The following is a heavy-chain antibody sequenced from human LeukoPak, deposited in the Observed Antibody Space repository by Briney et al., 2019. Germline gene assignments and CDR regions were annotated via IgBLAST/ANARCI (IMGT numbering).Heavy chain of an antibody. V-gene: IGHV1-18*03. D-gene: IGHD5-12*01. Sequence: GDSVKVSCKTSGYIFNTYGISWVRQAPGQGLEWMAWIRGNNDNTKYAQKFQGRVTLTTDTSTSTAYMELRGLTSDDVAVYYCVRDSAYSPDYWGQGSLVTVSP. CDR3: VRDSAYSPDY. J-gene: IGHJ4*02. CDR1: GYIFNTYG. CDR2: IRGNNDNT.